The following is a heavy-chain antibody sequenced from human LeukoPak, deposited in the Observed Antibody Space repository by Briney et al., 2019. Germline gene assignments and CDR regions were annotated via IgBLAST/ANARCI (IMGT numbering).Heavy chain of an antibody. J-gene: IGHJ3*02. V-gene: IGHV3-23*01. CDR2: IIGSGTKT. Sequence: GGSLRLSCAASGFTLSNYAMSWVRQAPGKGLEWVSSIIGSGTKTDHADSVKGRFTISRDNSKNTLYLQMNRLRPEDTAVYYCAKSYLCSGGRCSPHYLAFDIWGQGTIITVSS. CDR3: AKSYLCSGGRCSPHYLAFDI. CDR1: GFTLSNYA. D-gene: IGHD2-15*01.